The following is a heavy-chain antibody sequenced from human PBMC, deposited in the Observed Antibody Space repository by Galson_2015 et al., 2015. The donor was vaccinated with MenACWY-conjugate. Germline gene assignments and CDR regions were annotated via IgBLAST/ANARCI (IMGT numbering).Heavy chain of an antibody. CDR1: GFTFSTYG. J-gene: IGHJ4*01. D-gene: IGHD5-18*01. V-gene: IGHV3-48*02. CDR2: SSSSSSTI. CDR3: ARVPGYSYGYYDW. Sequence: SLRLSCAASGFTFSTYGMIWVRQAPGKGLEWVSYSSSSSSTIYYADSVKGRFTISRDNSKNSLYLQMNTLRDEDTAVYYCARVPGYSYGYYDWWGHGTLSTVSS.